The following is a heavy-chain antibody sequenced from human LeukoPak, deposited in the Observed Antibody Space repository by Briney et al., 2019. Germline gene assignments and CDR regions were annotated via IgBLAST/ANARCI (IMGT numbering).Heavy chain of an antibody. Sequence: GGSLRLSCAASGFTFSIYSMNWVRQAPGKGLEWVSSISSSSSYIYYADSVKGRFTISRDNAKNSLYLQMNSLRAEDTAVYYCPRGWDSSGWYDYYYMDVWGKGTTVTVSS. D-gene: IGHD6-19*01. J-gene: IGHJ6*03. CDR3: PRGWDSSGWYDYYYMDV. V-gene: IGHV3-21*01. CDR1: GFTFSIYS. CDR2: ISSSSSYI.